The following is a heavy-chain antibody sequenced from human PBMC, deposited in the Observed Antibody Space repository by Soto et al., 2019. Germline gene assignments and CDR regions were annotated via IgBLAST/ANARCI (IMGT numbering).Heavy chain of an antibody. CDR1: GFTFSSYS. V-gene: IGHV3-21*01. CDR2: MSSSSRYI. D-gene: IGHD4-17*01. Sequence: PGGSLRLSCAASGFTFSSYSMNWVRQAPGKGLEWVSSMSSSSRYIYYADSVRGRFTISRDNAKNSLYLQMNSLRAEDTAVYYCAKDLNPVTTAYFQHWGQGTLVTVSS. J-gene: IGHJ1*01. CDR3: AKDLNPVTTAYFQH.